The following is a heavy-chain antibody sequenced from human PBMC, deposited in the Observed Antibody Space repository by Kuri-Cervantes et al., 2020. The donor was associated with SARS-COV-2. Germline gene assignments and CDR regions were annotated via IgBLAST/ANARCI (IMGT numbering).Heavy chain of an antibody. J-gene: IGHJ3*02. V-gene: IGHV4-39*07. CDR1: GGSISSSSYY. Sequence: SETLSLTCTVSGGSISSSSYYWGWIRQPPGKGLEWIGSIYYTGSTYYNPSLKSRVTISVDTSKNQFSLKLSSVTAADTAVYYCARRSRKGYAFDIWGQGTMVTVSS. CDR2: IYYTGST. CDR3: ARRSRKGYAFDI.